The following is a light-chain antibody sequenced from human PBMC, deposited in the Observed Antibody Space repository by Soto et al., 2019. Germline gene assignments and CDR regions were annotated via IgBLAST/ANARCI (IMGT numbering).Light chain of an antibody. CDR1: QSVSSSY. V-gene: IGKV3-20*01. J-gene: IGKJ1*01. CDR2: GAS. Sequence: EIVLTQPPGTLSLSPGERATLSCRASQSVSSSYLAWYQQKPGQAPRLLIYGASSRATGIPDRFSGSGSGTDFTLTISRLEPEDFAVYYCQQYGSSPPETFGQGTKVEIK. CDR3: QQYGSSPPET.